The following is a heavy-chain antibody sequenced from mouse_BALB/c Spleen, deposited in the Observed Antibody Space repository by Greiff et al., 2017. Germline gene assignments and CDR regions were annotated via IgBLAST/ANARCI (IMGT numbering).Heavy chain of an antibody. CDR3: ARSPDY. Sequence: EVMLVESGGGLVQPGGSRKLSCAASGFTFSSFGMHWVRQAPEKGLEWVAYISSGSSTIYYADTVKGRFTISRDNPKNTLFLQMTSLRSEDTAMYYCARSPDYWGQGTTLTVSS. V-gene: IGHV5-17*02. CDR2: ISSGSSTI. J-gene: IGHJ2*01. CDR1: GFTFSSFG.